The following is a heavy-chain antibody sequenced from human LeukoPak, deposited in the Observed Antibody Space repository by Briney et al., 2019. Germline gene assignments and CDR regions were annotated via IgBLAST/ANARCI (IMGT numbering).Heavy chain of an antibody. CDR1: GYTFTGYG. CDR3: ARGQRGYSYGIYDY. Sequence: ASVKVSCKASGYTFTGYGISWVRQAPGQGLEWMGWISAYNGNTNYAQKLQGRVTMTTDTSTSTAYMELRSLRSDDTAVYYCARGQRGYSYGIYDYWGQGTLVTVSS. V-gene: IGHV1-18*01. J-gene: IGHJ4*02. CDR2: ISAYNGNT. D-gene: IGHD5-18*01.